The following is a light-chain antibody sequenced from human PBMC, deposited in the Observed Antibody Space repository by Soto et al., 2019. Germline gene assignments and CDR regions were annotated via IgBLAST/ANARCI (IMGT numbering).Light chain of an antibody. CDR3: QQFGSSPPWT. J-gene: IGKJ1*01. Sequence: EIVLTQSPSTLSLSPGERATLSCRASQSVTSSFLAWYQHTRGQAPRLLIYGASSRATGIPDRFSGSGSGTDFTLTISRLEPEDFAVYYCQQFGSSPPWTFGQGTKMEIK. CDR2: GAS. CDR1: QSVTSSF. V-gene: IGKV3-20*01.